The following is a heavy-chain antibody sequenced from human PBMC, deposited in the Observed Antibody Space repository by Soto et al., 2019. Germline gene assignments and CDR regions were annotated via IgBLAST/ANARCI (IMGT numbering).Heavy chain of an antibody. CDR2: IYPGDSDT. D-gene: IGHD2-2*02. Sequence: PGESLKISCKGSGYSFTSYWIGWVRQMPGKGLEWMGIIYPGDSDTRYSPSFQGQVTISADKSISTAYLQWSSLKASDTAMYYCARRYCSSTSCYIGTNYFDYWGQGTLVTVSS. CDR3: ARRYCSSTSCYIGTNYFDY. J-gene: IGHJ4*02. V-gene: IGHV5-51*01. CDR1: GYSFTSYW.